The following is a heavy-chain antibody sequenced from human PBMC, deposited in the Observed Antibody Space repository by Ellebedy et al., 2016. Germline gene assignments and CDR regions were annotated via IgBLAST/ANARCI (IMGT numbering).Heavy chain of an antibody. Sequence: ASVKVSCKASGYRFDSYGISWVRQAPGQGLEWLGWISTYTGNTAYAEGLQDRVTMTTDKSTNTASLYLRSLRSDDTAVYYCASDPEYSNSSWFDYWGQGTLVTVSS. CDR3: ASDPEYSNSSWFDY. V-gene: IGHV1-18*01. CDR1: GYRFDSYG. D-gene: IGHD6-6*01. CDR2: ISTYTGNT. J-gene: IGHJ4*02.